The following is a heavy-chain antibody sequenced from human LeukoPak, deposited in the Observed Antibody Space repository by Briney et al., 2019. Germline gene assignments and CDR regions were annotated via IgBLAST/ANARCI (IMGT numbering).Heavy chain of an antibody. J-gene: IGHJ6*03. CDR3: ARSGYDLVYYYYMDV. V-gene: IGHV3-48*01. CDR1: GFTFSSYS. Sequence: GGSLRLSCAASGFTFSSYSMNWVRQAPGKGLEWVSYISSSSSTIYYADSVKGRFTISRDNAKNSLYLQMNSLRAEDTAVYYCARSGYDLVYYYYMDVWGKGTTVTVSS. D-gene: IGHD5-12*01. CDR2: ISSSSSTI.